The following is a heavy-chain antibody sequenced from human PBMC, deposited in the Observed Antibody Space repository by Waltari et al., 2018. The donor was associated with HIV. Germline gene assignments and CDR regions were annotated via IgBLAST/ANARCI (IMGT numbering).Heavy chain of an antibody. Sequence: QVQLQASGPGLVKPSETLSLTCTVSGGSISSYYCSWIRQPPGKGLEWIGYIYYSGSTNYNPSLKSRVTISVDTSKNQFSLKLSSVTAADTAVYYCAREKGVYCSGGSCQGWFDPWGQGTLVTVSS. CDR2: IYYSGST. D-gene: IGHD2-15*01. CDR1: GGSISSYY. V-gene: IGHV4-59*01. J-gene: IGHJ5*02. CDR3: AREKGVYCSGGSCQGWFDP.